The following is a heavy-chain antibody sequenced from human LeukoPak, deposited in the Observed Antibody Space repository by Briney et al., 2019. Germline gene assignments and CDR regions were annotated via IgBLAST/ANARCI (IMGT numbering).Heavy chain of an antibody. CDR3: ARARGSSGWYRWAYNWFDP. J-gene: IGHJ5*02. D-gene: IGHD6-19*01. Sequence: ASVKVSCKASGYTFTGYYMHWVRQAPGQGLEWMGWINPNSGGTNYAQKFQGRVTMTRDTSISTAYMELSRPRSDDTAVYYCARARGSSGWYRWAYNWFDPWGQGTLVTVSS. CDR1: GYTFTGYY. V-gene: IGHV1-2*02. CDR2: INPNSGGT.